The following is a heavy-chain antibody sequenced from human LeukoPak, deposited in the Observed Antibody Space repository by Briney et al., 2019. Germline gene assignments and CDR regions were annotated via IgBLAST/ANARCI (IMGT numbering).Heavy chain of an antibody. CDR2: IIPILGIA. CDR3: AREGITFGGVIAPLYYFDY. V-gene: IGHV1-69*04. J-gene: IGHJ4*02. D-gene: IGHD3-16*02. CDR1: GYTFTSYA. Sequence: ASVKVSCKASGYTFTSYAMNWVRQAPGQGLEWMGRIIPILGIANYAQKFQGRVTITADKSTSTAYMELSSLRSEDTAVYYCAREGITFGGVIAPLYYFDYWGQGTLVTVSS.